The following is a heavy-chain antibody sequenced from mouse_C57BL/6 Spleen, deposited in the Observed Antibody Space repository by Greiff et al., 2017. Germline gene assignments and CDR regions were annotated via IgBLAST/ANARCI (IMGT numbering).Heavy chain of an antibody. D-gene: IGHD1-1*01. Sequence: QVQLKESGAELARPGASVKLSCKASGYTFTSYGISWVKQRTGQGLEWIGEIYPRSGNTYYNEKFKGKATLTADKSSSTAYMELRSLTSEDSAVYFCARDGSSDAYWGQGTLVTVSA. CDR2: IYPRSGNT. J-gene: IGHJ3*01. CDR1: GYTFTSYG. CDR3: ARDGSSDAY. V-gene: IGHV1-81*01.